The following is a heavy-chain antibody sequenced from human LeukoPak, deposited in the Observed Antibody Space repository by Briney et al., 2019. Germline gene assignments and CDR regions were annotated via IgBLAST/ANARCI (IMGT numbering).Heavy chain of an antibody. CDR3: ASSGELLAYFDY. D-gene: IGHD1-26*01. CDR2: ISSSSSYI. CDR1: GFTFSSYS. V-gene: IGHV3-21*01. J-gene: IGHJ4*02. Sequence: PGGSLRLSCAASGFTFSSYSMNWVRQAPGKGLEWVSSISSSSSYIYYADSVKGRFTISRDNAKNSLYLQMNSLRAEDTAVYYCASSGELLAYFDYWGQGTLVTVPS.